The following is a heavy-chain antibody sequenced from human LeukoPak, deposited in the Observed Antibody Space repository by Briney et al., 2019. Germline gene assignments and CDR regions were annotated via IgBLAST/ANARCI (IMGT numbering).Heavy chain of an antibody. V-gene: IGHV4-4*07. CDR2: IYTSGST. Sequence: SETLSLTCTVSGRSISSYYWSWIRQPAGKGLEWIGRIYTSGSTNYNPSLKSRVTMSVDTSKNQFSLKLSSVTAADTAVYYCARDIGENNSSWYGGRYYHYMDVWGKGTTVTVSS. CDR3: ARDIGENNSSWYGGRYYHYMDV. D-gene: IGHD6-13*01. J-gene: IGHJ6*03. CDR1: GRSISSYY.